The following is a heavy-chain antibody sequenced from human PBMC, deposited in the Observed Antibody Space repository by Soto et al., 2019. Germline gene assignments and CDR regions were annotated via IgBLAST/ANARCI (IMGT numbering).Heavy chain of an antibody. CDR2: IKSQGEGGTT. V-gene: IGHV3-15*01. CDR1: GFTFSDAW. J-gene: IGHJ4*02. CDR3: ATFGSYSDY. Sequence: PGGSLRLSCAASGFTFSDAWMTWVRQAPGKGLEWVGRIKSQGEGGTTEYAAPVKGRFTISRDDSENTLYLQMNSLKSEDTAVYYCATFGSYSDYCGPGTLVTVSS. D-gene: IGHD1-26*01.